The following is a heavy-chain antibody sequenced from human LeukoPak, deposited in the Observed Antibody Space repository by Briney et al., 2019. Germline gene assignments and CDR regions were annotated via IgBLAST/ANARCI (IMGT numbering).Heavy chain of an antibody. CDR1: GFTFSSYS. CDR3: ARATASRFDY. D-gene: IGHD4-17*01. J-gene: IGHJ4*02. CDR2: ISSSSSTK. V-gene: IGHV3-48*01. Sequence: GGSLRLSCAASGFTFSSYSMNWVRQAPGKGLEWVSYISSSSSTKYYADSMKGRFTISRDNAKNSLYLQMNSLRAEDTAVYYCARATASRFDYWGQGTLVTVSS.